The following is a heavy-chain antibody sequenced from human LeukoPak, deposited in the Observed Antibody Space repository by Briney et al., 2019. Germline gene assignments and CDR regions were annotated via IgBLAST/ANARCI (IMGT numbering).Heavy chain of an antibody. CDR1: EFTFRDYN. Sequence: GVSLRLSCAASEFTFRDYNMNWIRQAPGKGLEWVSHITSGDSTTFYADSVNGRFTISRDNAMNSLYLEMNSLRAEDTAVYYCARDRGVRGIMDYWGQGILVTVSS. CDR2: ITSGDSTT. J-gene: IGHJ4*02. V-gene: IGHV3-11*01. CDR3: ARDRGVRGIMDY. D-gene: IGHD3-10*01.